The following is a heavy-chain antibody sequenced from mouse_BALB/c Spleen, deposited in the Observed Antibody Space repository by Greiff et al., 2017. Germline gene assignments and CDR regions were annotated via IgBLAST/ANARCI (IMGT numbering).Heavy chain of an antibody. Sequence: VQLQQSGAELVKPGASVKLSCTASGFNIKDTYMHWVKQRPEQGLEWIGRIDPANGNTKYDPKFQGKATITADTSSNTAYLQLSSLTSEDTAVYYCARRGYYDYDSYAMDYWGQGTSVTVSS. CDR1: GFNIKDTY. D-gene: IGHD2-4*01. J-gene: IGHJ4*01. CDR2: IDPANGNT. CDR3: ARRGYYDYDSYAMDY. V-gene: IGHV14-3*02.